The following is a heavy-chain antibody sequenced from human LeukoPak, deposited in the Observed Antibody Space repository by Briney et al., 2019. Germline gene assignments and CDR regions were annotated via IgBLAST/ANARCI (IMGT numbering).Heavy chain of an antibody. J-gene: IGHJ4*02. Sequence: GAPVKVSCKASGGTFSSNEISWVRQAPGQGLEWMGRIIPNLGTANYAQSFQGRVTITADKSTSTAYMELSSLRSEDTAVYFCARWASLIYDSNWYAPLDYWGQGTLVTVSS. D-gene: IGHD6-13*01. CDR2: IIPNLGTA. CDR1: GGTFSSNE. V-gene: IGHV1-69*04. CDR3: ARWASLIYDSNWYAPLDY.